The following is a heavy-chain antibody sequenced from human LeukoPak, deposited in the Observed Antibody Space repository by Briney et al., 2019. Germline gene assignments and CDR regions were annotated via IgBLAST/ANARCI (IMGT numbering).Heavy chain of an antibody. V-gene: IGHV4-39*07. D-gene: IGHD1-1*01. CDR3: ARGGYNWNVGYFDY. CDR2: IYYSGST. J-gene: IGHJ4*02. CDR1: GGSISSSSYY. Sequence: SETLSLTCTVSGGSISSSSYYWGWIRQPPGKGLEWIGSIYYSGSTYYNPSLRSRVTISVDTSKNQFSLKLSSVTAADTAVYYCARGGYNWNVGYFDYWGQGTLVTVSS.